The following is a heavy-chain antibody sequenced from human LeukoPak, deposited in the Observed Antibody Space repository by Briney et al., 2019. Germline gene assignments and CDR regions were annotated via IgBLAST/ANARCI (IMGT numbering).Heavy chain of an antibody. Sequence: SETLSLTCTVSGGSISSSSYYWGWIRQPPGKGLEWIGSIYHSGSTYYNPSLKSRVTISVDTSKNQFSLKLSSVTAADTAVYYCARGPASRITIFGVVKPEAGLFDYWGQGTLVTVSS. D-gene: IGHD3-3*01. CDR1: GGSISSSSYY. CDR2: IYHSGST. V-gene: IGHV4-39*07. CDR3: ARGPASRITIFGVVKPEAGLFDY. J-gene: IGHJ4*02.